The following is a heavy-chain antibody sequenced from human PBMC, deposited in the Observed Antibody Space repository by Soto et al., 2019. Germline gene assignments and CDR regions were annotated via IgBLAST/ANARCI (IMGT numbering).Heavy chain of an antibody. V-gene: IGHV4-39*01. CDR1: GDSISSTTHY. CDR3: ARFTVAGTGYFAY. CDR2: IYYSGST. Sequence: PSETLSLTCTVSGDSISSTTHYWGWIRQPPGKGPEWIGSIYYSGSTYYNPSLKSRVTILVDRSKNQFSLKLSSVTAADTALYYCARFTVAGTGYFAYWGRGTLVTVSS. J-gene: IGHJ4*02. D-gene: IGHD6-19*01.